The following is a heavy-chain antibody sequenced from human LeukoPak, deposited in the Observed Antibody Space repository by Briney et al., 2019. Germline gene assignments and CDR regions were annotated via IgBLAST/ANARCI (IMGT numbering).Heavy chain of an antibody. J-gene: IGHJ5*02. CDR3: AKDRGSGWYAWFDP. V-gene: IGHV3-30*18. CDR2: ISYDGSNK. CDR1: GFTFSSYG. Sequence: GGSLRLSCAASGFTFSSYGMHWVRQAPGKGPEWVAVISYDGSNKYYADSVKGRFTISRDNSKNTLYLQMNSLRAEDTAVYYCAKDRGSGWYAWFDPWGQGTLVTVSS. D-gene: IGHD6-19*01.